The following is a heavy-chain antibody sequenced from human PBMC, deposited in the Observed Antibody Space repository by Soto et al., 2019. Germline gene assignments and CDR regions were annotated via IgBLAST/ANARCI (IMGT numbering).Heavy chain of an antibody. J-gene: IGHJ6*02. D-gene: IGHD6-13*01. CDR2: IWYDGSNK. V-gene: IGHV3-33*01. Sequence: GGSLRLSCAASGFTFSSYGMHWVRQAPGKGLEWVAVIWYDGSNKYYADSVKGRFTISRDNSKNTLYLQMNSLRAEDTAVYYCARDGGSWYWGLGPYYYYGMDVWGQGTTVTVSS. CDR1: GFTFSSYG. CDR3: ARDGGSWYWGLGPYYYYGMDV.